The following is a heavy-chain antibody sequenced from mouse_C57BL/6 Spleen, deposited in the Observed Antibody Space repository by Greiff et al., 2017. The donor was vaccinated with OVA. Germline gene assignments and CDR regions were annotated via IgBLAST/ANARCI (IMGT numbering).Heavy chain of an antibody. J-gene: IGHJ4*01. D-gene: IGHD3-3*01. V-gene: IGHV1-18*01. CDR2: INPNNGST. CDR3: ARAGYYAMDY. CDR1: GYTFTDYN. Sequence: VQLQQSGPELVKPGASVKIPCKASGYTFTDYNMDWVKQSHGKSLEWIGDINPNNGSTIYNQKFKGKATLTVDKSSSTAYMELRSLTSEDTAVYYCARAGYYAMDYWGQGTSVTVSS.